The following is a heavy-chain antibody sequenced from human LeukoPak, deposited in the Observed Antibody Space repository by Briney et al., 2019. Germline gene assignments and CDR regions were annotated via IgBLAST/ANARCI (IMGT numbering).Heavy chain of an antibody. Sequence: ASVKVSCKASGYTFTSYGISWVRQAPGQGLEWMGWISAYNGNTNYAQKLQGRVTMTTDTSTSTAYMELRSLRSDDTAVYYCARDREDIVVVPAASNAFDIWSQGTMVTVSS. J-gene: IGHJ3*02. CDR2: ISAYNGNT. CDR1: GYTFTSYG. D-gene: IGHD2-2*01. CDR3: ARDREDIVVVPAASNAFDI. V-gene: IGHV1-18*01.